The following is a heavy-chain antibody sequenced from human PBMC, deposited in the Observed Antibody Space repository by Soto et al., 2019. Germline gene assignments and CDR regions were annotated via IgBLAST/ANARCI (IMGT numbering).Heavy chain of an antibody. CDR3: AREGASSYASRHFDN. V-gene: IGHV4-4*07. CDR1: GGSMFSYY. CDR2: IYGSGGT. Sequence: QVQLQESGPGLVKASETLSLTCTVSGGSMFSYYWSWIRQPAGKGLEWIARIYGSGGTNYNPSLKSRVPMSVDTSKNKFSLRLTSVTAADTAVYYCAREGASSYASRHFDNWGPGTLVTVSS. D-gene: IGHD3-16*01. J-gene: IGHJ4*02.